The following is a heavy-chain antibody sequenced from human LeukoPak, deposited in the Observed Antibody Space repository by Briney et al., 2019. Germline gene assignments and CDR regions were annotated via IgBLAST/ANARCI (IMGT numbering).Heavy chain of an antibody. Sequence: SETLSLTCTVSGGSISSYYWSWIRQPPGEGLEWIGYIYNSGNTNYNPSLESRVTISVDTSSNRFSLTLHSVTAADTAVYYCARHGYASGSGYFDYWGQGTLVTFSS. V-gene: IGHV4-59*08. CDR3: ARHGYASGSGYFDY. CDR2: IYNSGNT. D-gene: IGHD3-10*01. J-gene: IGHJ4*02. CDR1: GGSISSYY.